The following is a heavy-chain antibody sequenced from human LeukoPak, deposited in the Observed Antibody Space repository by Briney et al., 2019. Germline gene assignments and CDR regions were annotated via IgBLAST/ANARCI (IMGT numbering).Heavy chain of an antibody. CDR1: GFTFSSYA. D-gene: IGHD5-24*01. CDR2: ISGSGGST. Sequence: GGSLRLSCAASGFTFSSYAMSWVRQAPGKGLEWVSAISGSGGSTYYADSVKGRFTISRDNSKNTLYLQMTSLRAEDTALYYCAKDNVRGGFPYYFDSWGQGTLVTVSS. CDR3: AKDNVRGGFPYYFDS. J-gene: IGHJ4*02. V-gene: IGHV3-23*01.